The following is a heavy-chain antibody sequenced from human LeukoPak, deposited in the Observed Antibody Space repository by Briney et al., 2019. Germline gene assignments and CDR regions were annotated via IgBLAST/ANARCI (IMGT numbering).Heavy chain of an antibody. CDR2: INPNSGGT. CDR3: ARASIAVAGTNGY. D-gene: IGHD6-19*01. Sequence: ASVKVSCKASGYTFTSYGISWVRQAPGQGLEWMGWINPNSGGTNYAQKFQGRVTMTRDTSISTAYMELSRLRSDDTAVYYCARASIAVAGTNGYWGQGTLVTVSS. J-gene: IGHJ4*02. CDR1: GYTFTSYG. V-gene: IGHV1-2*02.